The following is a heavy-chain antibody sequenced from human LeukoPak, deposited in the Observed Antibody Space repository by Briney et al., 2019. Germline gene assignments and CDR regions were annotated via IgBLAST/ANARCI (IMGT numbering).Heavy chain of an antibody. V-gene: IGHV4-39*01. J-gene: IGHJ4*02. CDR1: GGSIISSRYY. D-gene: IGHD3-3*01. CDR2: VYYSGTP. Sequence: PSETLALTCTVSGGSIISSRYYWGWIRQSPGRGLEWIGSVYYSGTPYDHPSLKSRVVISVDTSKNQFPLKLSSVTAADTAVYYCAKLLYDGSGYYYFDYWGQGTLVTVSS. CDR3: AKLLYDGSGYYYFDY.